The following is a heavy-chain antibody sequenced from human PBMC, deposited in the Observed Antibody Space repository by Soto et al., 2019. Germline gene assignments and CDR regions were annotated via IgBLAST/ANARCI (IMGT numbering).Heavy chain of an antibody. CDR3: AKDRKGEGQWPVFDY. Sequence: GGSLRLSCAASGFTFSSYGMHWVRQAPGKGLEWVAVISYDGSNKYYADSVKGRFTISRDNSKNTLYLQMNSLRAEDTAVYYCAKDRKGEGQWPVFDYWGQGTLVTVSS. CDR2: ISYDGSNK. V-gene: IGHV3-30*18. CDR1: GFTFSSYG. D-gene: IGHD6-19*01. J-gene: IGHJ4*02.